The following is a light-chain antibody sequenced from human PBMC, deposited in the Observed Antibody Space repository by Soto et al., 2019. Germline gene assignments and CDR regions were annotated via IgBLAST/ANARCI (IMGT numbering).Light chain of an antibody. J-gene: IGLJ2*01. Sequence: QSALTQPASVSGSPGQSITMSCTGTSSDVGGYNFVSWYQQLPGKAPKLMIYDVSDRPSGVSNRFSGSKSGNTASLTISGRQAEDAADYYCSSYTSSSPVVFGGGTKLTVL. V-gene: IGLV2-14*01. CDR3: SSYTSSSPVV. CDR2: DVS. CDR1: SSDVGGYNF.